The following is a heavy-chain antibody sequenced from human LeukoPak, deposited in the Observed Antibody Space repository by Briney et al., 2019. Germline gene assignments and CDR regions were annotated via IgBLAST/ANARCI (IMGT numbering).Heavy chain of an antibody. CDR2: IRYDGTNE. D-gene: IGHD1-20*01. CDR3: ARDGGITGFDY. J-gene: IGHJ4*02. V-gene: IGHV3-30*02. CDR1: GFTFNNYG. Sequence: GGSLRLSCAASGFTFNNYGLHWVRQAPGRGLEWVAFIRYDGTNEHYADSVKGRFTISRDNSKYTLYLQMNRLRAEDTAVYYCARDGGITGFDYWGQGTLVTVSS.